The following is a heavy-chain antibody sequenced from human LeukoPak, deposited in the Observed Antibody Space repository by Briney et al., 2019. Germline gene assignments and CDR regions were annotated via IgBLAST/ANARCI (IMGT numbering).Heavy chain of an antibody. CDR2: ISSGSRTV. CDR1: GFSFSSYS. Sequence: PGGSLRLSCAASGFSFSSYSMNWVRQAPGRGLEWISYISSGSRTVFYADSVKGRFTISRDNAKNSLYLLMNSLRADDTAVYYCARESITGDRDFDYWGQGTLMTLSS. J-gene: IGHJ4*02. V-gene: IGHV3-48*01. CDR3: ARESITGDRDFDY. D-gene: IGHD7-27*01.